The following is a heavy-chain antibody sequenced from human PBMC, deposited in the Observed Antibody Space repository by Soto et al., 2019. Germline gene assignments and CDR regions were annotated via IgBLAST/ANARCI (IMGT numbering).Heavy chain of an antibody. CDR2: ISAYNGNT. V-gene: IGHV1-18*04. D-gene: IGHD2-15*01. J-gene: IGHJ6*02. CDR1: GYTITSYC. CDR3: ARSGGYCSGGSCYSHYYYYGMDV. Sequence: ASVKVSCKASGYTITSYCISWVRQAPGKGLEWMGWISAYNGNTNYAQKLQGRVTMTTDTSTSTAYMELRSLRSDDTAVYYCARSGGYCSGGSCYSHYYYYGMDVWGQGTTVTVSS.